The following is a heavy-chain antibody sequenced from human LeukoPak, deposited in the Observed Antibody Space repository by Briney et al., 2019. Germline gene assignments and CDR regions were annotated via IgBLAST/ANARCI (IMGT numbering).Heavy chain of an antibody. J-gene: IGHJ6*03. CDR3: ARAYYYYYYMDV. CDR1: GFTLSSYT. CDR2: ITSNSLYI. V-gene: IGHV3-21*06. Sequence: GGSLRLSCAASGFTLSSYTMKWVRQAPGKGLEWVSSITSNSLYIYYADSVRGRFTISRDNAKNSLYLQMNSLRAEDTAVYYCARAYYYYYYMDVWGKGTTVTVSS.